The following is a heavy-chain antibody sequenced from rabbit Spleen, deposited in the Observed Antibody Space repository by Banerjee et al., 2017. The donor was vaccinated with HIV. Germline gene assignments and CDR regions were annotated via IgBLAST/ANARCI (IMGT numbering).Heavy chain of an antibody. D-gene: IGHD4-1*01. J-gene: IGHJ3*01. CDR3: ARAIVPWLGLTRLDL. CDR1: GFSFSSSYH. V-gene: IGHV1S45*01. CDR2: IYAARGTT. Sequence: QEQLVESGGGLVQPEGSLTLTCTASGFSFSSSYHMGWVRQAPGKGLEWIGIIYAARGTTDYASWVNGRFTISSDNAQSTVDLKMTSLTAADTATYFCARAIVPWLGLTRLDLWGPGTLVTVS.